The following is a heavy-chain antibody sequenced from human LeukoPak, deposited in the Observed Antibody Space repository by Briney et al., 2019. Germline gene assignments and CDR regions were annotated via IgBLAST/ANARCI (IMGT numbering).Heavy chain of an antibody. CDR1: GFTFSSYW. Sequence: GGSLRLSCAASGFTFSSYWMHWVRQAPGKGLVWVSRINSDGSTTSYADSVKGRFTISRDNAKDTLYLQMNSLRAEDTAVYYCARDLGILLWCLDCWGQGTLVTVSS. D-gene: IGHD5-18*01. V-gene: IGHV3-74*01. CDR2: INSDGSTT. CDR3: ARDLGILLWCLDC. J-gene: IGHJ4*02.